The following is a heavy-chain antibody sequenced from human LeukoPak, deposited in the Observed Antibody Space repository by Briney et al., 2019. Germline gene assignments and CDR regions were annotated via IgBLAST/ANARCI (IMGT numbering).Heavy chain of an antibody. CDR2: ISGSGGST. CDR1: GFTFSSYA. V-gene: IGHV3-23*01. CDR3: ANSNCGGDCYTFDY. J-gene: IGHJ4*02. Sequence: GGSLRLSCAASGFTFSSYAMSWVRQAPGKGLEWVSAISGSGGSTYYADSVKGRFTISRDNSKNTLYLQMNSLRAEDTAVYYCANSNCGGDCYTFDYWGQGTLVTVSS. D-gene: IGHD2-21*01.